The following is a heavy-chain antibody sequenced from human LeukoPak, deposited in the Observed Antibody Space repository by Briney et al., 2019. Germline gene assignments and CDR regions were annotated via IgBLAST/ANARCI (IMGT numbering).Heavy chain of an antibody. J-gene: IGHJ4*02. CDR2: IYSGGTT. Sequence: EGSLRLSCAASGFTVSSNYMSWVRQAPGKGLEWVSVIYSGGTTYHADSVKGRFTISRDNSKNTLYLQMNSLRAEDMAVYYCARVAPYTVPAYYFDYWGQGTLVTVSS. V-gene: IGHV3-53*01. CDR1: GFTVSSNY. CDR3: ARVAPYTVPAYYFDY. D-gene: IGHD6-6*01.